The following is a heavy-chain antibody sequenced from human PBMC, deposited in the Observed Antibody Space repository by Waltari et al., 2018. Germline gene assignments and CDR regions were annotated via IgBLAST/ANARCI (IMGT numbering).Heavy chain of an antibody. CDR3: ARGRYCTSESCYYYGMDV. CDR2: ISNDGSSI. V-gene: IGHV3-74*03. CDR1: QFPFNTYW. J-gene: IGHJ6*02. Sequence: EVRLVESGGGVVQPGGSLRLSCTASQFPFNTYWMHWVRLAPGKGPVWFSRISNDGSSIKYADSVRGRFTISRDNANKKVYLQMTSLRVEDTAVYYCARGRYCTSESCYYYGMDVWGQGTAVTVSS. D-gene: IGHD2-8*01.